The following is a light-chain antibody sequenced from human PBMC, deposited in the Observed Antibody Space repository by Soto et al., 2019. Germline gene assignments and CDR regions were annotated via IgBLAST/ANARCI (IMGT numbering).Light chain of an antibody. V-gene: IGKV1-5*01. CDR3: QQYNSYSVT. CDR2: DAS. Sequence: DIQMTQSPSTLSASVGDRVTITCRASQSISSWLAWYQQKPGKAPKLLIYDASSLESGVPSRFSGSGSGTEFTLTISSLQPDDFATYYCQQYNSYSVTFGQGTLLEI. CDR1: QSISSW. J-gene: IGKJ5*01.